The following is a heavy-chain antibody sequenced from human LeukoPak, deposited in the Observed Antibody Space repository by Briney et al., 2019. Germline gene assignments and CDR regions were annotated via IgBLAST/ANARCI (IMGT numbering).Heavy chain of an antibody. V-gene: IGHV3-73*01. Sequence: PGGSLKLSCADSGFTFSGSAMQWVRQASGKELEWVGRIRSKANGYTTAYGASVKGRFTISRDDSQRATYVQMNSLRIEDTAVYYCTRLAGGDAFAIWGPCTMVTVSS. CDR3: TRLAGGDAFAI. CDR1: GFTFSGSA. J-gene: IGHJ3*02. D-gene: IGHD2-15*01. CDR2: IRSKANGYTT.